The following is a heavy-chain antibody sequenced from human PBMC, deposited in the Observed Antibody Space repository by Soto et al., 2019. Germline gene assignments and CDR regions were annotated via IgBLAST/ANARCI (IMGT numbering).Heavy chain of an antibody. Sequence: GGSLRLSCAASGFTFSSYGMHWVRQAPGKGLEWVAVISYDGSNKYYADSVKGRFTISRDNSKNTLYLQMNSLRAEDTAVYYCAKDSSSGTIIDYWGQGTLVTVSS. D-gene: IGHD3-10*01. J-gene: IGHJ4*02. CDR2: ISYDGSNK. V-gene: IGHV3-30*18. CDR3: AKDSSSGTIIDY. CDR1: GFTFSSYG.